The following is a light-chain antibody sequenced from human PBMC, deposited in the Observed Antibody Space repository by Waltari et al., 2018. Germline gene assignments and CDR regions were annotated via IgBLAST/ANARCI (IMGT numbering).Light chain of an antibody. CDR1: KLGDKY. V-gene: IGLV3-1*01. J-gene: IGLJ2*01. CDR3: QAWDSNIVI. CDR2: QDN. Sequence: SYELTQPPSVSVSPGQTATITCSGNKLGDKYACWYQRGPGQSPLLVIYQDNKRPPGIPDRFSGSNSGNTATLTITGTQPIDEADYYCQAWDSNIVIFGGGTKLTVL.